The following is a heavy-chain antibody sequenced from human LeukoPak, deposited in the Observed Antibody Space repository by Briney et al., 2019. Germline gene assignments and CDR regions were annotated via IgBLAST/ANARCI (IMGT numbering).Heavy chain of an antibody. CDR1: GGTFSSYA. CDR2: IIPIFGTA. Sequence: ASVKVSCKASGGTFSSYAISWVRQAPGQGLEWMGGIIPIFGTANYAQKFQGRVTITADESTSTAYMELSSLRSEDTAVYYCARGGEWELLAGDAFDIWGQGTMVTVSS. CDR3: ARGGEWELLAGDAFDI. J-gene: IGHJ3*02. D-gene: IGHD1-26*01. V-gene: IGHV1-69*13.